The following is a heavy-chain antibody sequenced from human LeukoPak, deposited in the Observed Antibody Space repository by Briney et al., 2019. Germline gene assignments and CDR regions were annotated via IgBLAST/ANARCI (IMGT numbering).Heavy chain of an antibody. D-gene: IGHD6-13*01. J-gene: IGHJ1*01. Sequence: ASVKVSCKASGGTFSSYAISWVRQAPGQGLEWMGWISAYNGNTNYAQKLQGRVTMTTDTSTSTAYMELRSLRSDDTAVYYCARESAAAGLRAEYFQYWGQGTLVTVSS. CDR1: GGTFSSYA. CDR3: ARESAAAGLRAEYFQY. CDR2: ISAYNGNT. V-gene: IGHV1-18*01.